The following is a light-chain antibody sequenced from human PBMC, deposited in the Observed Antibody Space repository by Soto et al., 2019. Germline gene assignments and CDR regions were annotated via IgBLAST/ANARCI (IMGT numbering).Light chain of an antibody. V-gene: IGKV3-20*01. Sequence: MTPSPANLSLSPGETATLSCRASQSVSSSYLAWYQQKPGQAPRLLIYGASSRATGIPDRFSGSGSGTDFTLTISRLEPEDFAVYYCQQYGSSPTTFGQGTKVDIK. J-gene: IGKJ1*01. CDR3: QQYGSSPTT. CDR2: GAS. CDR1: QSVSSSY.